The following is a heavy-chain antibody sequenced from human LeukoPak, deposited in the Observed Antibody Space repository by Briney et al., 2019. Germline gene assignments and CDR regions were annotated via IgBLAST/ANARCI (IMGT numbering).Heavy chain of an antibody. CDR3: ARDMAGTDNFDS. CDR2: ISGSGVMT. V-gene: IGHV3-23*01. D-gene: IGHD6-19*01. J-gene: IGHJ4*02. CDR1: GFTFSDYA. Sequence: WGALRLSCAASGFTFSDYAMTWVRQAPGKGLEWVATISGSGVMTYYADSVKDRFTISRDNSKNTLYLQMNSLRAEDTAVYYCARDMAGTDNFDSWGQGTLVTVSS.